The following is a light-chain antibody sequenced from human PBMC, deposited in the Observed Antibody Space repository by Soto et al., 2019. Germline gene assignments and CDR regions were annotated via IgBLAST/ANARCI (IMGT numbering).Light chain of an antibody. Sequence: QSVLTQPASVSGSPGQSITISFTGTSSDIGAYNYVSWYQQHPGKAPKLLIYDVNYRPSGVSNRLSGSKSGNTASLTISGLQAEDEADYYCSSYAISSAYVFGTGTKVTVL. CDR1: SSDIGAYNY. V-gene: IGLV2-14*01. J-gene: IGLJ1*01. CDR3: SSYAISSAYV. CDR2: DVN.